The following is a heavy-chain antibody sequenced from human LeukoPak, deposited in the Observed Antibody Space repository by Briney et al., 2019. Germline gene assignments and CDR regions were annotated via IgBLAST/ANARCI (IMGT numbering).Heavy chain of an antibody. J-gene: IGHJ4*02. Sequence: GRSLRLSCTASGFTFSSFGMHWGRQTPGKGLEWVAVIWYDGSKEYYAESVKGRFTISRDNSKNTLYLQMSSLRAEDTAVYYCARAGKWLPDDLDYWGQGTLVTVSS. CDR3: ARAGKWLPDDLDY. CDR2: IWYDGSKE. V-gene: IGHV3-33*01. D-gene: IGHD3-10*01. CDR1: GFTFSSFG.